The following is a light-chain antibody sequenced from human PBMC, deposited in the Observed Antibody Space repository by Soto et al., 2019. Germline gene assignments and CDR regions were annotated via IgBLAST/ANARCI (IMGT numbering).Light chain of an antibody. Sequence: DIQMTQSPSYLSASVGDSVTITCRASQSISSYLNWYQQKPGKAPKLLIYAASSLQSGVPSRFSGSGSGTDFTLTISSLQPEDFATYYCQQSYSTPRTFGQGTKVDIK. CDR3: QQSYSTPRT. CDR2: AAS. J-gene: IGKJ1*01. V-gene: IGKV1-39*01. CDR1: QSISSY.